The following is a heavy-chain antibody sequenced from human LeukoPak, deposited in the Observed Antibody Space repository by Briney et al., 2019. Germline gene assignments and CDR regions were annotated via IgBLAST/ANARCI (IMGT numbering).Heavy chain of an antibody. Sequence: ASVKVSCKASGYTFTSYGISWVRQAPGQGLEWMGWISAYNGNTNYAQKLQGRVTMTTDTSTSTAYMELRSLRSDDTAVYYCARDGCSSTSCYVPNWFDPWGQGTLVTVSS. CDR1: GYTFTSYG. V-gene: IGHV1-18*01. CDR2: ISAYNGNT. J-gene: IGHJ5*02. D-gene: IGHD2-2*01. CDR3: ARDGCSSTSCYVPNWFDP.